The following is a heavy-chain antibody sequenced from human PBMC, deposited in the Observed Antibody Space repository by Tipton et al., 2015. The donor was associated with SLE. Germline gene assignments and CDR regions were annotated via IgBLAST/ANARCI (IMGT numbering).Heavy chain of an antibody. CDR3: ARRGYDIPYYYYMDV. D-gene: IGHD3-9*01. CDR2: VYHTGSA. CDR1: GASISNSSWH. Sequence: TLSLTCHVSGASISNSSWHWNWIRQTPGKGLEWLGSVYHTGSAFYNPSLKSRLSISFDTSMNQFSLRLSSVTAADTAAYYCARRGYDIPYYYYMDVWGKGTTVTVS. J-gene: IGHJ6*03. V-gene: IGHV4-39*07.